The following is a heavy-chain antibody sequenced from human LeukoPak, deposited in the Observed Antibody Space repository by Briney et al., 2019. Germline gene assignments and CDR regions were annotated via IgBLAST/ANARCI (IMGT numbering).Heavy chain of an antibody. Sequence: GGSLRLSCAASGFTFSSYGMSWVRQAPGKGLEWVSAISGSGGFTHYADSVKGRFTISRDNSKNTLYLQMNSLRAEDTAVYYCMKWLAPNDYWGRGTLVTVSS. D-gene: IGHD6-19*01. CDR2: ISGSGGFT. J-gene: IGHJ4*02. V-gene: IGHV3-23*01. CDR1: GFTFSSYG. CDR3: MKWLAPNDY.